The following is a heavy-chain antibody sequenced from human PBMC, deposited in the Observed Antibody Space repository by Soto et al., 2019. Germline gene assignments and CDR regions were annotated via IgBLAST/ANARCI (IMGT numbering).Heavy chain of an antibody. V-gene: IGHV4-31*03. J-gene: IGHJ4*02. D-gene: IGHD4-17*01. Sequence: SETLSLTCTVSGGSISSGGYYWSWIRQHPGKGLEWIGYIYYSGSTYYNPSLKSRVTISVDTSKNQFSLKLSSVTAADTAVYYCARDRGTVTQYYFDYWGQGTLVTVS. CDR3: ARDRGTVTQYYFDY. CDR1: GGSISSGGYY. CDR2: IYYSGST.